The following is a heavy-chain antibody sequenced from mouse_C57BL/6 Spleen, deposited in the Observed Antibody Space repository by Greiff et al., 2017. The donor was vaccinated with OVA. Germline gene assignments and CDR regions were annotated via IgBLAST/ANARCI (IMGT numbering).Heavy chain of an antibody. CDR2: INPNSGST. Sequence: QVQLQQPGAELVKPGASVKLSCKASGYTFTSYRMHWVKQRPGQGLEWIGMINPNSGSTNYNEKFKSKATLTVDKSSSTAYMQLSSLTSEDSAVYYCAKGIYYYYDDGAWVAYWGQGTLVTVSA. V-gene: IGHV1-64*01. CDR3: AKGIYYYYDDGAWVAY. CDR1: GYTFTSYR. D-gene: IGHD2-4*01. J-gene: IGHJ3*01.